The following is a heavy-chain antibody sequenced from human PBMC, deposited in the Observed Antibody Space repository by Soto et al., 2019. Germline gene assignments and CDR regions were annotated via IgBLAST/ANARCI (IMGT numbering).Heavy chain of an antibody. CDR3: ARGLKVNYNYFDY. CDR1: GYTFTGYY. J-gene: IGHJ4*02. Sequence: QVQLVQSGAEVKKPGASVKVSCKASGYTFTGYYMHWVRQAPGQGLEWMGWINPTSGGTNYAQKFQGWVTMTRDTSISTAYMELSRLRSDDTAVYYCARGLKVNYNYFDYWGQGTLVTVSS. CDR2: INPTSGGT. D-gene: IGHD2-21*01. V-gene: IGHV1-2*04.